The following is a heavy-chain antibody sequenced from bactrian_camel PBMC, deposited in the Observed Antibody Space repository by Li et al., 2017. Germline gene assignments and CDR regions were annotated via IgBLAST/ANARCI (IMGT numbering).Heavy chain of an antibody. D-gene: IGHD3*01. CDR1: GFTFSMYA. J-gene: IGHJ4*01. V-gene: IGHV3S42*01. CDR3: ATRYGLGAKRGGYNY. CDR2: INSPGSNT. Sequence: DVQLVESGGGLVQPGGSLRLSCAAYGFTFSMYAMSWVRQSPGKGLEWVSIINSPGSNTNYADSVKGRFTISRDNAKNTLYLQLNSLKTEDTALYYCATRYGLGAKRGGYNYWGQGTQVTVS.